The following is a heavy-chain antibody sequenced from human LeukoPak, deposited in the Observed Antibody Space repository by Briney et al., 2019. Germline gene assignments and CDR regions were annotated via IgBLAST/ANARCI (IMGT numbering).Heavy chain of an antibody. D-gene: IGHD5-24*01. Sequence: SETLSLTCAVYGGSFSGYYWSWIRQPPGKGLEWIGETNHSGSTNYNPSLKSRVTISVDTSKNQFSLKLSSVTAADTAVYYCAAGSRDGYNSDFDYWGQGTLVTVSS. V-gene: IGHV4-34*01. CDR1: GGSFSGYY. CDR2: TNHSGST. CDR3: AAGSRDGYNSDFDY. J-gene: IGHJ4*02.